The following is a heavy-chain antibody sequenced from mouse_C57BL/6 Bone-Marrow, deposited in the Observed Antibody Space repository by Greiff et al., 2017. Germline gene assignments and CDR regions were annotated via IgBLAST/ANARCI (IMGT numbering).Heavy chain of an antibody. D-gene: IGHD1-1*01. J-gene: IGHJ3*01. CDR2: ISSGGDYI. V-gene: IGHV5-9-1*02. Sequence: EVMLVESGEGLVKPGGSLKLSCAASGFTFSSYAMSWVRQTPEKRLEWVAYISSGGDYIYYADTVKGRFTISRDNARNTLYLQMSSLKSEDTAMYYCTRYGVLRQYLPAWFAYWGQGTLVTVSA. CDR3: TRYGVLRQYLPAWFAY. CDR1: GFTFSSYA.